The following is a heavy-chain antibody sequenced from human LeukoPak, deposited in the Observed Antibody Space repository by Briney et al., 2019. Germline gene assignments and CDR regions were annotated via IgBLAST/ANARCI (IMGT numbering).Heavy chain of an antibody. CDR3: AKVGGYSSSWYSAFDI. D-gene: IGHD6-13*01. CDR1: GFTFSSYA. V-gene: IGHV3-23*01. CDR2: ISGSGGST. J-gene: IGHJ3*02. Sequence: GGSLRLSCAASGFTFSSYAMSWVRQAPGKGLEWVSAISGSGGSTYYADSVKGRFTISRDNSKNTLYLQMNSLRAEDTAVYYRAKVGGYSSSWYSAFDIWGQGTMVTVSS.